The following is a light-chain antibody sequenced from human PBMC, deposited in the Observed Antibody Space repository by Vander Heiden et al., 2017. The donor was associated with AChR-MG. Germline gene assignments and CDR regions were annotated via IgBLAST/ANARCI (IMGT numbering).Light chain of an antibody. CDR1: TGDVSSGHY. J-gene: IGLJ2*01. V-gene: IGLV7-46*01. CDR2: DTS. Sequence: ALVTQEPSLTVSPGVTLTLTYGPSTGDVSSGHYPNWFKQKPGQASRTLIYDTSNKHSWTPARFSGSLLGGKAALTLSGAQTEDEAEYYCLLSYSGAYVVFGGGTKLTVL. CDR3: LLSYSGAYVV.